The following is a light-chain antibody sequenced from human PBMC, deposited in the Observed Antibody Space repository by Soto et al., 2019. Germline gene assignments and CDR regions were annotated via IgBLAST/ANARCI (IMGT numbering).Light chain of an antibody. J-gene: IGKJ1*01. CDR1: QSVSSS. Sequence: MTQSPAVLSASTGDIATISCRVSQSVSSSLAWYQQKPCKAPRLLISDASTWDIGLPSRFSGSGSGTEFPLTISSLQSEDFAAYFCQQSDNWPRTFGQGTKVDIK. V-gene: IGKV3-15*01. CDR2: DAS. CDR3: QQSDNWPRT.